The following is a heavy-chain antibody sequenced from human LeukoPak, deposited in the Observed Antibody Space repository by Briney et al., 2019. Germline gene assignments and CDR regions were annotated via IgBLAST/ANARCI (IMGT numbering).Heavy chain of an antibody. CDR2: ISWNSGHI. CDR1: GFTFDDYA. J-gene: IGHJ2*01. V-gene: IGHV3-9*01. Sequence: GGSLRLSCAASGFTFDDYAMHWVRQAPGKGLECVSGISWNSGHIGYADSVKGRFTISRDNAKNSLYLQMNSLRTEDTALYYCAKDRRHTVSGGYFDLWGRGTLVIVSS. CDR3: AKDRRHTVSGGYFDL. D-gene: IGHD3-10*01.